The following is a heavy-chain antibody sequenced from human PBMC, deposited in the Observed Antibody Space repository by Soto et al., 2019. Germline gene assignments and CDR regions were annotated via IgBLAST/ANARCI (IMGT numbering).Heavy chain of an antibody. CDR2: VSHDGRKT. V-gene: IGHV3-30*18. J-gene: IGHJ4*02. CDR1: GFTFSDYA. Sequence: VQLVESGGGVVQPGRSLLLSCAASGFTFSDYAMHWVRQAPGKGLEWVAVVSHDGRKTHYADSVKGRFTSSRDSSKNTVSLEMSSLRAEDTAVYYCAKGGRQWLVTSDFNYWGQGPLVTVSS. CDR3: AKGGRQWLVTSDFNY. D-gene: IGHD6-19*01.